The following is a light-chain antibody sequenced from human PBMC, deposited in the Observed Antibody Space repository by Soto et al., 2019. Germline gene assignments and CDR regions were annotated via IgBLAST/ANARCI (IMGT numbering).Light chain of an antibody. CDR2: KAS. V-gene: IGKV2-30*01. CDR3: MQGTHWPPT. J-gene: IGKJ1*01. Sequence: DVVMTQSPLSLPVTLGQPASISCRSSRSLVYSDGNAYLNWFHQRPGQSPRRLIYKASNLDSGVPDRFRGSGSGTDFTLHINRVEAEDVGVYYCMQGTHWPPTFGRGTRVEIE. CDR1: RSLVYSDGNAY.